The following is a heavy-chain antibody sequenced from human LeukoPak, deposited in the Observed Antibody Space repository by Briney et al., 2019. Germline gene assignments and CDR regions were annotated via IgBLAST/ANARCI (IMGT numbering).Heavy chain of an antibody. V-gene: IGHV1-45*02. Sequence: PVKVSCKASGYTFTYRYLHWVRQAPGQALEWMGWITPFNGNTNYAQKFQDRVTITRDRSMSTAYMELSSLRSEDTAMYYCASPNDYGDYGDAFDIWGQGTMVTVSS. D-gene: IGHD4-17*01. CDR3: ASPNDYGDYGDAFDI. J-gene: IGHJ3*02. CDR1: GYTFTYRY. CDR2: ITPFNGNT.